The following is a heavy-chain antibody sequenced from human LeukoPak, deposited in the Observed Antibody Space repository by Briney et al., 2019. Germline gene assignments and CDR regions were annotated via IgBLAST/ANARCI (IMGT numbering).Heavy chain of an antibody. D-gene: IGHD5-18*01. CDR1: GFTFSSYA. CDR2: ISYDGSNK. V-gene: IGHV3-30*04. CDR3: ARQSGYSYGPLDY. J-gene: IGHJ4*02. Sequence: GGSLRLSCAASGFTFSSYAMHWVRQAPGKGLEWVAVISYDGSNKYYADSVKGRFTISRDNSKNTLYLQMNSLRAEDTAVYYCARQSGYSYGPLDYWGQGTLVTVSS.